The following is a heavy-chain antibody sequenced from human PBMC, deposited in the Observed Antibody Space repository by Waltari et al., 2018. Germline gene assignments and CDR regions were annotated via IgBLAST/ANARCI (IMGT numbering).Heavy chain of an antibody. CDR1: EFTFAYYW. V-gene: IGHV3-7*01. D-gene: IGHD3-3*01. CDR2: RKEDGSEK. Sequence: EVQLVESGGGLVQPGGSLRFSCAASEFTFAYYWVTWVRQAPGKGLEWVANRKEDGSEKYYVDSLKGRFTISRDNAKNSLYLQMSSLRVEDTAVYYCATQSWSNFEYWGQGTLVTVSS. CDR3: ATQSWSNFEY. J-gene: IGHJ4*02.